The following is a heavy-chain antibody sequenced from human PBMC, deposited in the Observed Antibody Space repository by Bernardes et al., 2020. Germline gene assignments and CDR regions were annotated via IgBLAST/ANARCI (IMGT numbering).Heavy chain of an antibody. D-gene: IGHD1-26*01. V-gene: IGHV3-74*01. CDR1: GFTFSIYW. CDR3: TRDRGSYSFDY. J-gene: IGHJ4*02. Sequence: GGSLRLSCAASGFTFSIYWMYWVRQAPGKGLVWVSRIDSDGATYADSVKGRFTISRDNAKNTLYLQMNNLRAEDTAVYYCTRDRGSYSFDYWGRGTLVTVSS. CDR2: IDSDGA.